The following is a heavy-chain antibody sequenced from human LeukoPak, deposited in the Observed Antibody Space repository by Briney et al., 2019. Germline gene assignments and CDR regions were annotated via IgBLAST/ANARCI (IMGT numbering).Heavy chain of an antibody. CDR3: ARDPNYYGSGSYFDY. J-gene: IGHJ4*02. Sequence: GGSLRLSCAASGFTFSSYAMSWVRQAPGKGLEWVSAISGSGGNTYYADSVKGRFTISRDNSKNTLYPQMNSLRAEDTAVYYCARDPNYYGSGSYFDYWGQGTLVTVSS. D-gene: IGHD3-10*01. V-gene: IGHV3-23*01. CDR2: ISGSGGNT. CDR1: GFTFSSYA.